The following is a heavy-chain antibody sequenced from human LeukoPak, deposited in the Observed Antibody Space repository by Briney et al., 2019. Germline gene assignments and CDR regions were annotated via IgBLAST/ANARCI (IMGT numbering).Heavy chain of an antibody. V-gene: IGHV4-59*08. CDR1: GGSISSYY. J-gene: IGHJ4*02. Sequence: SETLSLTCTVSGGSISSYYWSWIRQPPGKGLEWIGYIYYSGSTNYNPSLKSRVTILVDTSKNQFSLKLSSVTAADTAVYYCARLSIVGATAFDYWGQGTLVTVSS. CDR3: ARLSIVGATAFDY. D-gene: IGHD1-26*01. CDR2: IYYSGST.